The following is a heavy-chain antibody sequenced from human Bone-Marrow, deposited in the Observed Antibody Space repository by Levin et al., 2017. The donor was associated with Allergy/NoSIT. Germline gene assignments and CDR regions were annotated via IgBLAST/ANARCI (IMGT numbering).Heavy chain of an antibody. Sequence: QPGGSLRLSCAASGFTFSSYAMSWVRQAPGKGLEWVSTISGSSGSTYYADSVKGRFTISRDNSKNTLYLQMNSLRAEDTAVCYCAKGQFARTTPRSLDFWGQGTLVTVSS. V-gene: IGHV3-23*01. CDR3: AKGQFARTTPRSLDF. CDR1: GFTFSSYA. CDR2: ISGSSGST. D-gene: IGHD1-14*01. J-gene: IGHJ4*02.